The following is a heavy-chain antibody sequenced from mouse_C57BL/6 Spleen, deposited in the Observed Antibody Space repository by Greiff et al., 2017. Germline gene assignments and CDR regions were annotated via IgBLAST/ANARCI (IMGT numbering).Heavy chain of an antibody. CDR2: IYPGDGDT. V-gene: IGHV1-80*01. CDR3: ARLGDYDAEFDY. D-gene: IGHD2-4*01. Sequence: QVQLKQSGAELVKPGASVKISCKASGYAFSSYWMNWVKQRPGKGLEWIGQIYPGDGDTNYNGKFKGKATLTADKSSSTAYMQLSSLTSEDSAVYFCARLGDYDAEFDYWGQGTTLTVSS. CDR1: GYAFSSYW. J-gene: IGHJ2*01.